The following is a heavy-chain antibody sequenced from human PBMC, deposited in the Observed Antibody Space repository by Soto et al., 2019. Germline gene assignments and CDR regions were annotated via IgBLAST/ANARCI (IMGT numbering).Heavy chain of an antibody. J-gene: IGHJ4*02. V-gene: IGHV3-33*01. CDR3: ARDLNVGVFDY. CDR2: IWYDGSNK. CDR1: GFTFSSYG. Sequence: GGSLRLSCAASGFTFSSYGMHWVRQAPGKGLEWVAVIWYDGSNKYYADSVKGRFTISRDNSKNTLYLQMNSLRAEDTAVYYCARDLNVGVFDYWGQGTLVTVSS.